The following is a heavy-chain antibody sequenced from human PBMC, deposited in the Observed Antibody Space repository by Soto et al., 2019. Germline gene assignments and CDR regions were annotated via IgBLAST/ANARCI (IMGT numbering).Heavy chain of an antibody. CDR3: ARGLIPYGMDV. CDR2: ISSNENST. J-gene: IGHJ6*02. Sequence: PGGSLRLSCAASGFTFSRYPMHWVRQAPGKGLEYVSAISSNENSTFYADSVRGRFTLSRDNFKNTLYLQMGSLRVEDMAVYYCARGLIPYGMDVWGQGTTVTSP. V-gene: IGHV3-64*02. CDR1: GFTFSRYP.